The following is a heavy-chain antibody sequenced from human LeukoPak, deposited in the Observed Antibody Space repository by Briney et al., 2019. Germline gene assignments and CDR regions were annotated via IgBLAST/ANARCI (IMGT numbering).Heavy chain of an antibody. D-gene: IGHD3-22*01. Sequence: GSSVKVSCKASGGTFSSYAISWVRQAPGQGLEWMGRIIPILGIANYAQKFQGRVTITADKSTSTAYMELSSLRSEDTAVYYCVSTYYYDSSGSKLPHAFDIWGQGTMVTVSS. CDR1: GGTFSSYA. CDR2: IIPILGIA. J-gene: IGHJ3*02. CDR3: VSTYYYDSSGSKLPHAFDI. V-gene: IGHV1-69*04.